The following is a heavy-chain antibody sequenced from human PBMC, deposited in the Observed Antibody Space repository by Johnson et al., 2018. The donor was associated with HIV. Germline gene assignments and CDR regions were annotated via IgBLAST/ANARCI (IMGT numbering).Heavy chain of an antibody. D-gene: IGHD3-22*01. CDR1: GFTFSNYA. Sequence: QVQLVESGGGVVQPGRSLRLSCAVFGFTFSNYAMHWVRQAPGKGLEWVAVISYDGSNKYYADSVKGRFTISRDNSKNTMYLQMNSLRAEDTAVYYCARLHWIVVVISAFDIWGQGTMVTVSS. CDR3: ARLHWIVVVISAFDI. J-gene: IGHJ3*02. V-gene: IGHV3-30-3*01. CDR2: ISYDGSNK.